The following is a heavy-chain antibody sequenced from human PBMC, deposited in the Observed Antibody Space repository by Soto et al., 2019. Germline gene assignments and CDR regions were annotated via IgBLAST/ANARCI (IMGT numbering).Heavy chain of an antibody. CDR3: ARDFSMEVVAPGY. CDR1: GFTFSSYG. Sequence: QVHLVESGGGVVQPGRSLRLSCAASGFTFSSYGMHWVRQAPGKGLEWVGVIWYDGSNTYYADSVKGRFTIARDNSKDTLYLQMNSQRVEDTAVYHCARDFSMEVVAPGYWGQGTLVTVSS. CDR2: IWYDGSNT. J-gene: IGHJ4*02. D-gene: IGHD3-22*01. V-gene: IGHV3-33*01.